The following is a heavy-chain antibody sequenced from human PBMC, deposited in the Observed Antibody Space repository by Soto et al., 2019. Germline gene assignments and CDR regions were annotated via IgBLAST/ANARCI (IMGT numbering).Heavy chain of an antibody. J-gene: IGHJ4*02. Sequence: QVQLVQSGAEVKKPGASVKVSCKVSGYTLTELSMHWVRQSPGKGLEWMGGFDPEDGETIYAQKFQGRATMTEATSTDTDYMDLSSLKSEDTAVYYWAADGYIHYYGSGSQFDYWGQGTLVTVSS. CDR3: AADGYIHYYGSGSQFDY. CDR2: FDPEDGET. D-gene: IGHD3-10*01. V-gene: IGHV1-24*01. CDR1: GYTLTELS.